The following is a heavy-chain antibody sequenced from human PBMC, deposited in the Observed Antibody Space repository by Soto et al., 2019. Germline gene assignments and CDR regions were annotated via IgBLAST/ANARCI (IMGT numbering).Heavy chain of an antibody. CDR2: ISGSGDTT. J-gene: IGHJ4*02. Sequence: EVQLLESGGGLVQPGGSLRLSCSASEFTFSSYAMNWVRQAPGKGLEWVSGISGSGDTTNYADSVKGRFTISRDNSKKTQYLQMNSMRAEDTAVYYCAKGKFQGINTRTDYFDYWGKGTLVTVSS. CDR3: AKGKFQGINTRTDYFDY. D-gene: IGHD2-2*01. CDR1: EFTFSSYA. V-gene: IGHV3-23*01.